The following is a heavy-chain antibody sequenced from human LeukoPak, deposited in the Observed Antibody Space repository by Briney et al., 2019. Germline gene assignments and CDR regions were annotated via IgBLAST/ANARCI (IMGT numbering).Heavy chain of an antibody. D-gene: IGHD3-22*01. CDR3: AKDSTPNYDSSADY. V-gene: IGHV3-30*02. CDR1: GFIFSSYG. J-gene: IGHJ4*02. Sequence: PGGSLRLSCAASGFIFSSYGTHWVRQAPGKGLEWVSFIRYDGNNQYYTDSVKGRFTISRDNSKNTLYLQMNSLRAEDTAVYYCAKDSTPNYDSSADYWGQGTLVTVSS. CDR2: IRYDGNNQ.